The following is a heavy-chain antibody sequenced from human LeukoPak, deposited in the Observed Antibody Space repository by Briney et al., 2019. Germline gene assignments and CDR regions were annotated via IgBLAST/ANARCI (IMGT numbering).Heavy chain of an antibody. CDR1: GFTLSDYY. Sequence: PGGSLRLSCAASGFTLSDYYMSWIRQAPGKGLEWVSYISRGGSTTYYADSVKGRFTISRDNAKNSLLLQMNSLRAEDTAVYYCVRGVSISSSWYNDIWGQGTMVTVSS. CDR3: VRGVSISSSWYNDI. CDR2: ISRGGSTT. D-gene: IGHD6-13*01. V-gene: IGHV3-11*01. J-gene: IGHJ3*02.